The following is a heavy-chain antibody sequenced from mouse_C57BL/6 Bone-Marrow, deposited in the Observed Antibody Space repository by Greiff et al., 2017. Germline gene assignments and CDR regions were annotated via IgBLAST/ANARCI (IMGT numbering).Heavy chain of an antibody. D-gene: IGHD6-2*01. V-gene: IGHV5-9-1*02. J-gene: IGHJ4*01. CDR3: TRDLFYAMDY. CDR2: LSSGGEYI. CDR1: GFTFSSYA. Sequence: EVNVVESGEGLVRPGGSLKLSCAASGFTFSSYAMSWVRQTPEKRLEWVAYLSSGGEYIYYADTVKGRFTISRDNARNTLYLQMSRLKSEDTAMYYCTRDLFYAMDYWGQGTSVTVSS.